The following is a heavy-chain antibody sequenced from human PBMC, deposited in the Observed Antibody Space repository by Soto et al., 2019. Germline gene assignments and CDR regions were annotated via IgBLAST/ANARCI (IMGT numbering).Heavy chain of an antibody. J-gene: IGHJ5*01. CDR2: VKSQIDGGTT. CDR1: GFPFTDAW. D-gene: IGHD6-25*01. Sequence: EVQLVESGGGSAKPGGSVRLSCSASGFPFTDAWMNWVRQVPGEGLEWVGHVKSQIDGGTTDSAAALDGRVTISRDDTKNRVYLQLNRRSTEDTAVYDCATGSARFDFRGQGTPVTVSS. V-gene: IGHV3-15*01. CDR3: ATGSARFDF.